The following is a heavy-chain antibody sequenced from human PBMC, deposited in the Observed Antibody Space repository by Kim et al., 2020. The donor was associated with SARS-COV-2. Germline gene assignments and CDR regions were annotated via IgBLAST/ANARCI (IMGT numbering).Heavy chain of an antibody. CDR3: ARGRGIAAADFPSDY. D-gene: IGHD6-13*01. V-gene: IGHV4-34*01. Sequence: PSLKSRVTISVDTSKKQFSLELSSVTAADTAVYYCARGRGIAAADFPSDYWGQGTLVTVSS. J-gene: IGHJ4*02.